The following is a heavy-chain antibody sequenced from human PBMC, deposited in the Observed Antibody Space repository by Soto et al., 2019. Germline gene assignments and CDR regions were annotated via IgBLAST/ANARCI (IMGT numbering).Heavy chain of an antibody. J-gene: IGHJ6*02. CDR2: IYPGDSDT. V-gene: IGHV5-51*01. CDR3: AASIFYYGMDV. CDR1: GDPFTHSL. Sequence: PXESLKISCKGSGDPFTHSLLGLVRQMPGKGLEWMGIIYPGDSDTKYNPSFQGQVTISADKSITTTYLRWTSLKASDTAIYYCAASIFYYGMDVWGQGTTVTVSS.